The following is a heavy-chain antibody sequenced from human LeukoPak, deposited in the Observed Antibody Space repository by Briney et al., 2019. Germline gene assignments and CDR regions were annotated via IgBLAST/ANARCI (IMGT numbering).Heavy chain of an antibody. D-gene: IGHD6-13*01. CDR1: GFTFSSYS. CDR3: AKGSSWTRGFFDY. CDR2: ISSSSSYI. J-gene: IGHJ4*02. Sequence: PGGSLRLSCAASGFTFSSYSMNWVRQAPGKGLEWVSSISSSSSYIYYADSVKGRFTISRDNAKNSLYLQMNSLRAEDTAVHYCAKGSSWTRGFFDYWGQGTLVIVSA. V-gene: IGHV3-21*04.